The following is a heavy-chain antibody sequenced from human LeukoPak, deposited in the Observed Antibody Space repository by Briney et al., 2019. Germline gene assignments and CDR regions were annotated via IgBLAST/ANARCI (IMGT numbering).Heavy chain of an antibody. CDR2: IYYSGST. CDR3: ARVMTTVTTGAHWFDP. V-gene: IGHV4-59*01. CDR1: GGSISSYY. J-gene: IGHJ5*02. Sequence: SETLSLTCTVSGGSISSYYWSWIRQSPGKGLEWIGYIYYSGSTNYNPSPKSRVTISVDTSKNQFSLKLSSVTAADTAVYYCARVMTTVTTGAHWFDPWGQGTLVTVSS. D-gene: IGHD4-17*01.